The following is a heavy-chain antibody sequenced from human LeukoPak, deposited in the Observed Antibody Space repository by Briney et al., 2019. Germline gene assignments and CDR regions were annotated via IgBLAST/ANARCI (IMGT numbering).Heavy chain of an antibody. V-gene: IGHV4-59*01. CDR1: GGSISSNY. D-gene: IGHD6-13*01. CDR2: IQYTGST. Sequence: SETLSLTRTVSGGSISSNYWSWIRQPPGKGLEWIGNIQYTGSTNYNPSLKSRVIISLDTSKTQLSLKVSSVTAADTAVYYCAGPGIAAAIWGQGTMVTVSS. J-gene: IGHJ3*02. CDR3: AGPGIAAAI.